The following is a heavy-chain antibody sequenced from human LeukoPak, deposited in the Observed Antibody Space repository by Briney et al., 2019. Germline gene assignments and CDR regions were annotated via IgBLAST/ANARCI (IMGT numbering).Heavy chain of an antibody. D-gene: IGHD3-22*01. J-gene: IGHJ4*02. V-gene: IGHV4-34*01. CDR1: GGSFSGYY. Sequence: SETLSLTRAVYGGSFSGYYWSWIRQPPGKGLEWIGEINHSGSTNYNPSLKSRVTISVDTSKNQFSLNLSSVTAADTAVYYCARGPRADDSSGYPVDYWGQGTLVTVSS. CDR2: INHSGST. CDR3: ARGPRADDSSGYPVDY.